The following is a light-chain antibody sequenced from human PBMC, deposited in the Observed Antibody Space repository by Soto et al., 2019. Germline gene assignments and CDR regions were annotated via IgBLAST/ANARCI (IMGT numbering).Light chain of an antibody. J-gene: IGKJ4*01. CDR3: QQYGSSPLT. Sequence: EIVLTQSPVTPSLSPGERAALPCRASQSVSSSYLAWYQQKPGQAPRLLIYGASSRATGIPDRFSGSGSGTDFTLTISRLEPEDFAVYYCQQYGSSPLTFGGGTKVDIK. CDR2: GAS. CDR1: QSVSSSY. V-gene: IGKV3-20*01.